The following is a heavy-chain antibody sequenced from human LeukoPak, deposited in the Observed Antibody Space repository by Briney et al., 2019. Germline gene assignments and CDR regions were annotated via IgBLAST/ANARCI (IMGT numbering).Heavy chain of an antibody. CDR1: GFTFSSYS. Sequence: GGSLRPSCAAPGFTFSSYSMNWVRQAPGKGLEWVSAISGSGGSTYYADSVKGRFTISRDNSKNTLYLQMNSLRAEDTAVYYCGKGPLAHCFDYWGQGTLVTVSS. CDR2: ISGSGGST. V-gene: IGHV3-23*01. CDR3: GKGPLAHCFDY. J-gene: IGHJ4*02.